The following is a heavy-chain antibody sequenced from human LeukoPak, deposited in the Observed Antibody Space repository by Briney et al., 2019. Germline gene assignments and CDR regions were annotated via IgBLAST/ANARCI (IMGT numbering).Heavy chain of an antibody. J-gene: IGHJ4*02. CDR2: IYYSGST. V-gene: IGHV4-59*08. D-gene: IGHD3-3*01. Sequence: SETLSLTCTVSGGSISSYYWSWIRRPPGKGLEWIGYIYYSGSTNYNPSLKSRVTISVDTSKNQFSLKLSSVTAADTAVYYCARQTAIFGVVVTGYYFDYWGQGTLVTVSS. CDR1: GGSISSYY. CDR3: ARQTAIFGVVVTGYYFDY.